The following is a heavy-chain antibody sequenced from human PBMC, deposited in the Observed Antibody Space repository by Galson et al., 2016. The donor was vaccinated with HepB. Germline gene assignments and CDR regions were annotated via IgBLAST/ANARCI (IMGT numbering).Heavy chain of an antibody. J-gene: IGHJ6*03. CDR1: GFSVSNNY. D-gene: IGHD3-22*01. CDR3: ARDLVVTRNYYYYHYMDV. Sequence: SLRLSCAPSGFSVSNNYMNWVRQAPGKGLEWVSVIYSGDYTYYADSVKGRFTISRDISKNTPYLQMNRLRAEDTAVYYCARDLVVTRNYYYYHYMDVWGKGTTVTVSS. CDR2: IYSGDYT. V-gene: IGHV3-53*01.